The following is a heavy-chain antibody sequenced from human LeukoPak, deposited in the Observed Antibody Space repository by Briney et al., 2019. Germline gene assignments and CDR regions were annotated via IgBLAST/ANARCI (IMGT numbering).Heavy chain of an antibody. D-gene: IGHD3-22*01. CDR2: IYYSGST. CDR3: ARSGGITMIVVTLDYFDY. CDR1: GGSISSYY. V-gene: IGHV4-39*07. J-gene: IGHJ4*02. Sequence: PSETLSLTCTVSGGSISSYYWSWIRQPPGKGLEWIGSIYYSGSTYYNPSLKSRVTISVDTSKNQFSLKLSSVTAADTAVYYCARSGGITMIVVTLDYFDYWGQGTLVTVSS.